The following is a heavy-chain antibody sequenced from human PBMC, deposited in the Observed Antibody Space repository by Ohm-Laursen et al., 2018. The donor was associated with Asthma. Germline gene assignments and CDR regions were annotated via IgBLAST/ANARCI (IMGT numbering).Heavy chain of an antibody. CDR1: GYTFTGYY. CDR3: AKKTLSSGWYYFDY. D-gene: IGHD6-19*01. J-gene: IGHJ4*02. CDR2: INPNSGGT. Sequence: SSVKVSCKSSGYTFTGYYMHWVRQAPGQGLEWMGRINPNSGGTNYAQKFQGRVTMTRDTSISTAYMELSSLRAEDTAVYYCAKKTLSSGWYYFDYWGQGTLVTVSS. V-gene: IGHV1-2*06.